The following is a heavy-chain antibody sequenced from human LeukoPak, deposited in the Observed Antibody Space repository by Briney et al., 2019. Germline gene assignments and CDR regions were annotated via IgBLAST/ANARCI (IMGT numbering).Heavy chain of an antibody. J-gene: IGHJ4*02. V-gene: IGHV1-2*02. D-gene: IGHD6-19*01. CDR2: INPNSGGT. CDR1: GYTFTGYY. CDR3: ARFAVHRRITVPGQFGLDY. Sequence: ASVKVSCKASGYTFTGYYMHWVRQAPGQGLEWMGWINPNSGGTNYAQKFQSRVTMTRDTSISTAYMELSRLRSDDTAVYYCARFAVHRRITVPGQFGLDYWGQGTLVSVSS.